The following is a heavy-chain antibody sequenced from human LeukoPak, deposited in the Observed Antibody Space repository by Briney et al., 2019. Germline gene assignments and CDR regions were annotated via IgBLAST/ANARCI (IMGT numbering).Heavy chain of an antibody. J-gene: IGHJ5*02. Sequence: SETLSLTCTVSGGSISSSSYYWGWIRQPPGKGLEWIGSIYYSGSTYYNPSLKSRVTISVDTSKNQFSLKLSSVTAADTAVYYCARDPGVWSGYLRGWFDPWGQGTLVTVSS. CDR1: GGSISSSSYY. V-gene: IGHV4-39*07. D-gene: IGHD3-3*01. CDR3: ARDPGVWSGYLRGWFDP. CDR2: IYYSGST.